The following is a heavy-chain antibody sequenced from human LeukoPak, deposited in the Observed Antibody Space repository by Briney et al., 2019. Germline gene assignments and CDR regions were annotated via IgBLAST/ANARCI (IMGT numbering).Heavy chain of an antibody. CDR2: ISAYNGNT. Sequence: GASVKVSCKASGYTFTSYGISWVRQAPGQGLEWMGWISAYNGNTNYAQKLQGRVTMTTDTSTSTAYMELRSLRSDDTAVYYCARVREVRNSSSWYGAYFDYWGQGTLVTVSS. CDR3: ARVREVRNSSSWYGAYFDY. D-gene: IGHD6-13*01. J-gene: IGHJ4*02. V-gene: IGHV1-18*01. CDR1: GYTFTSYG.